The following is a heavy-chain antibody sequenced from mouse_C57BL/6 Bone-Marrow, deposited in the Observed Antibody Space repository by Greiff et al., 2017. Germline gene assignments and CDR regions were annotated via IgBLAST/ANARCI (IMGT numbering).Heavy chain of an antibody. CDR1: GYTFTSYW. CDR2: IHPNSGST. Sequence: QVQLQQPGAELVKPGASVKLSCKASGYTFTSYWMHWVKQRPGQGLEWIGMIHPNSGSTNYNEKFKSKATLTVDKSSSTAYMQLSSLTSEDSAVYYCARSTTVVGRVAYWGQGTLVTVSA. V-gene: IGHV1-64*01. J-gene: IGHJ3*01. CDR3: ARSTTVVGRVAY. D-gene: IGHD1-1*01.